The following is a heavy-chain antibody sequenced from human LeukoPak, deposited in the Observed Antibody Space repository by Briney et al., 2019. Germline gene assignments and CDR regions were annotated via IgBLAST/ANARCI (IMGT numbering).Heavy chain of an antibody. D-gene: IGHD6-19*01. CDR2: ISSSSSYI. J-gene: IGHJ6*02. CDR1: GFTFNTYW. V-gene: IGHV3-21*01. Sequence: GGSLRLSCAASGFTFNTYWMSWVRQAPGKGLEWVSSISSSSSYIYYADSVKGRFTISRDNAKNSLYMQMNSLRAEDTAVYYCARTDHFRIAVAGPNYYYGMDVWGQGTTVTVSS. CDR3: ARTDHFRIAVAGPNYYYGMDV.